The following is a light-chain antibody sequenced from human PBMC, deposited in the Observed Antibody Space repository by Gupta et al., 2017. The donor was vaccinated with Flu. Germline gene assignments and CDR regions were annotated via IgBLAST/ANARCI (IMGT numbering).Light chain of an antibody. J-gene: IGKJ1*01. CDR1: ENILYSSNNKNY. CDR3: QQYDYTIRT. Sequence: SLGERATINCKSSENILYSSNNKNYLAWFQQKPGQPPKRLIYWASTRESGVPDRFSGSGSGTDFTLTISSLQAEDVAVYYCQQYDYTIRTFGQGTKVEIK. V-gene: IGKV4-1*01. CDR2: WAS.